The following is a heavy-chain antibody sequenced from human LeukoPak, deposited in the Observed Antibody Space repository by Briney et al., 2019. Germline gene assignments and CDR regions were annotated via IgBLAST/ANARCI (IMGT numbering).Heavy chain of an antibody. CDR3: AKSSYSIFDY. Sequence: SETLSLTCSVSGYSISSGYYWGWIRQPPGKGLEWIGSIYHSGSTYYNPSLKSRVTISVDTSKNQFSLKLSSVTAADTAVYYCAKSSYSIFDYWGQGTLVTVSS. D-gene: IGHD5-18*01. CDR1: GYSISSGYY. V-gene: IGHV4-38-2*02. CDR2: IYHSGST. J-gene: IGHJ4*02.